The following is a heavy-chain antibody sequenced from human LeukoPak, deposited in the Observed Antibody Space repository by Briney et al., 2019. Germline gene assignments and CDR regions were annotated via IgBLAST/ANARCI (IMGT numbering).Heavy chain of an antibody. J-gene: IGHJ4*02. CDR1: GGSISSYY. CDR2: IYYSGST. D-gene: IGHD2-2*01. CDR3: ARVGSSTNGEIDY. V-gene: IGHV4-59*01. Sequence: PSETLSLTCTVSGGSISSYYWSWIRQPPGKGLEWIGYIYYSGSTNYNPSLKSRVTISVDTSKNQFSLKLSSMTAADTAVYYCARVGSSTNGEIDYWGQGTLVTVS.